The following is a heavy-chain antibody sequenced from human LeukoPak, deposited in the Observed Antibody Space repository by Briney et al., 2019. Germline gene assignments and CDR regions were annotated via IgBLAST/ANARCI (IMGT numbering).Heavy chain of an antibody. D-gene: IGHD1-26*01. CDR3: AKDLFIVEWELTDYFDY. CDR1: GFTFSSYA. CDR2: ISGSGGST. V-gene: IGHV3-23*01. J-gene: IGHJ4*02. Sequence: PGGSLRLSCAASGFTFSSYAMSWVRQAPGKGLEWVSAISGSGGSTYYADSVKGRFTISRDNSKNTLYLQMNSLRAEDTAVYYCAKDLFIVEWELTDYFDYWGQGTLVTVSS.